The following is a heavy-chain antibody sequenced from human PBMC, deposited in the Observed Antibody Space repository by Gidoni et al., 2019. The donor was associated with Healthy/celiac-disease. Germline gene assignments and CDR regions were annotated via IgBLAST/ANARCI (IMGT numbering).Heavy chain of an antibody. CDR3: ARVRASYSSGWYWYFDL. Sequence: QVQLVQSGAEVKKPGASVTVSCKASGYTFTRYAMHWVRQAPGQRLEWMGWINAGNGNTKYSQKFQGRVTITRDTSASTAYMELSSLRSEDTAVYYCARVRASYSSGWYWYFDLWGRGTLVTVSS. J-gene: IGHJ2*01. CDR1: GYTFTRYA. D-gene: IGHD6-19*01. CDR2: INAGNGNT. V-gene: IGHV1-3*01.